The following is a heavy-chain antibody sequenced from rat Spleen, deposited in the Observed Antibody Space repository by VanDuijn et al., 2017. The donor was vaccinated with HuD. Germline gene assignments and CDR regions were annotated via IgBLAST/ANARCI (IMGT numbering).Heavy chain of an antibody. CDR2: IKYEGDSI. D-gene: IGHD3-6*01. V-gene: IGHV5-29*01. CDR3: ARNWDY. CDR1: GFTFSNYG. J-gene: IGHJ2*01. Sequence: EVQLVESGGGLVQPGRSLKLSCAASGFTFSNYGMAWVRQAPTKGLEWVATIKYEGDSIYYRDSVKGRFTISRDDAEDTLYLQMDSLRSEDTATYYCARNWDYWGQGGMVTVSS.